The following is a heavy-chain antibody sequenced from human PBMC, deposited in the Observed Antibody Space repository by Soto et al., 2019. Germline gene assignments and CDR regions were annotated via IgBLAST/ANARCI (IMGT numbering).Heavy chain of an antibody. J-gene: IGHJ6*02. CDR2: ISSSSSYI. Sequence: GGSLRLSCAASGFTFSSYSMNWVRQAPGKGLEWVSSISSSSSYIYYADSVKGRFTISRDNAKNSLYLQMNSLRAEDTAVYYCARDHEVVYYYYGMDVWGQGTTVTVSS. V-gene: IGHV3-21*01. CDR1: GFTFSSYS. CDR3: ARDHEVVYYYYGMDV. D-gene: IGHD2-15*01.